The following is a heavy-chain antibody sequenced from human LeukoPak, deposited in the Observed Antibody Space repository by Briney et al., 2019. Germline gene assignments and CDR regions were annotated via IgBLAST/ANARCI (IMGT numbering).Heavy chain of an antibody. V-gene: IGHV1-2*02. CDR2: INPKSGGT. CDR1: GYTFTGYY. CDR3: ARDFDY. J-gene: IGHJ4*02. Sequence: GASVKVSCKASGYTFTGYYMHWVRQAPGQGLEWMGWINPKSGGTNYAQKFQGRVTMTRDTSISTAYMELSRLRSDDTAVYYCARDFDYWGQGTLVTVSS.